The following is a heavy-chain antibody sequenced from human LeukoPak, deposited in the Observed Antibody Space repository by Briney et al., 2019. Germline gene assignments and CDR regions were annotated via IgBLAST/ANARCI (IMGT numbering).Heavy chain of an antibody. V-gene: IGHV1-69*13. Sequence: SVKVSCKTSGGTFSSYAFSWMRQAPGQGLEWVGRIIPIYNPVDYTQRFQGRVTITADESTNTVYLELSSLRYDDTAVYYCAREPLGCGGDCHFDYWGQGTLATVSS. CDR3: AREPLGCGGDCHFDY. CDR2: IIPIYNPV. J-gene: IGHJ4*02. D-gene: IGHD2-21*02. CDR1: GGTFSSYA.